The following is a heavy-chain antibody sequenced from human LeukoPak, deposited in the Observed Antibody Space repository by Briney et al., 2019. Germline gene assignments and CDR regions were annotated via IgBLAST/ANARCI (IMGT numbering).Heavy chain of an antibody. V-gene: IGHV4-59*01. J-gene: IGHJ4*02. Sequence: SETLSLTCTVSGGSIANYYWSWIRQPPGKGLEWIAYIYYSGNADYNPSLKSRVTISVDTSKNQFSLKLSSVTAADTAMYYCARVARAAGLDSWGQGTPVTVSS. D-gene: IGHD6-13*01. CDR2: IYYSGNA. CDR3: ARVARAAGLDS. CDR1: GGSIANYY.